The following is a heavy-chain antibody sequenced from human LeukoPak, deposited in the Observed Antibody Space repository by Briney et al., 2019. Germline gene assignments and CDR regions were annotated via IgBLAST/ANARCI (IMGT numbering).Heavy chain of an antibody. J-gene: IGHJ4*02. CDR2: ISSSSSYI. CDR3: AGAGGWEMATMDY. D-gene: IGHD5-24*01. V-gene: IGHV3-21*01. CDR1: GFTFSSYS. Sequence: KPGGSLRLSCAASGFTFSSYSMNWVRQAPGKGLEWVSSISSSSSYIYYADSVKGRFTISRDNAKNSLYLQMNSLGAEDTAVYYCAGAGGWEMATMDYWGQGTLVTVSS.